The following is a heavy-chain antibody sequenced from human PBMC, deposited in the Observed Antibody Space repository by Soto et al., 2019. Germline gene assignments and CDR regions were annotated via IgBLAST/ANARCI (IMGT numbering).Heavy chain of an antibody. CDR1: GGSISSVGYY. D-gene: IGHD2-2*01. J-gene: IGHJ5*02. CDR3: ARVSGNQVLGWFDP. Sequence: QVQLQESGPGLVKPSQTLSLTCTVSGGSISSVGYYWSWIRKHPGKGLEWIGYIYHSGTTYYNTSLKSRVTISVDTSKNQFSLKLTSVTAADTAVYYCARVSGNQVLGWFDPWGQGTLVTVSS. CDR2: IYHSGTT. V-gene: IGHV4-31*03.